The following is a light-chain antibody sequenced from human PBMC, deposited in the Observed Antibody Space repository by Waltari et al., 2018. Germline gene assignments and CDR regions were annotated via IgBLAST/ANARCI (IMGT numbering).Light chain of an antibody. CDR2: RNN. Sequence: QSVLTQPPSASGTPGQRVTISSSGSSSNIGSNYGHWYQQRPGTAPKLLIYRNNQRPSGVPDRFSGSKAGTSASLAVSGLRYEDEADYYFATWDDRLSGPGVFGGGTKLTVL. J-gene: IGLJ3*02. CDR1: SSNIGSNY. V-gene: IGLV1-47*01. CDR3: ATWDDRLSGPGV.